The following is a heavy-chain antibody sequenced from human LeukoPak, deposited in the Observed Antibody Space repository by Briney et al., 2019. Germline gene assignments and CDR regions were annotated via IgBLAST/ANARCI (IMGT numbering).Heavy chain of an antibody. CDR3: ARDGYSYGYVFDY. V-gene: IGHV1-69*06. D-gene: IGHD5-18*01. J-gene: IGHJ4*02. CDR1: GGTFSSYA. CDR2: IIPIFGTA. Sequence: RASVKVSCKASGGTFSSYATSWVRQAPGQGLEWMGGIIPIFGTANYAQKFQGRVTITADKSTSTAYMELSSLRSEDTAVYYCARDGYSYGYVFDYWGQGTLVTVSS.